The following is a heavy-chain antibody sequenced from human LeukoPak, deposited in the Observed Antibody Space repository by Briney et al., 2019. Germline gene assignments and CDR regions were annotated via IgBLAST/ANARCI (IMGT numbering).Heavy chain of an antibody. CDR1: GFTFSIYS. CDR3: ASGQGAQFDY. CDR2: ISSSSSYI. Sequence: GGSLRLSCAASGFTFSIYSMNWVRQAPGKGLEWVSSISSSSSYIYYADSVKGRFTISRDNAKNSLYLQMNSLRAEDTAVYYCASGQGAQFDYWGQGTLVTVSS. J-gene: IGHJ4*02. V-gene: IGHV3-21*01. D-gene: IGHD3-16*01.